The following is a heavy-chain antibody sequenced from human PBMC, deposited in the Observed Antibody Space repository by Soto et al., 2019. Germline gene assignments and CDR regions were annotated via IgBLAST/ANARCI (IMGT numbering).Heavy chain of an antibody. CDR1: GFTFGDYA. CDR3: TREGGSYHHQYGDYRDGMDV. D-gene: IGHD1-26*01. V-gene: IGHV3-49*03. Sequence: GGSLRLSCTASGFTFGDYAMSWFRQAPGKGLEWVGFIRSKAYGGTTEYSASVKGRFTISRDDSKSIAYLQMNSLKTEETDVYYCTREGGSYHHQYGDYRDGMDVWGQGTTVTVSS. CDR2: IRSKAYGGTT. J-gene: IGHJ6*02.